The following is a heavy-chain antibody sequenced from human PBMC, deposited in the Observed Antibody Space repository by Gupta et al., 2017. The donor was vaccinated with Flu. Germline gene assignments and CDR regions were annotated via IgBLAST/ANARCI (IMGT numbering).Heavy chain of an antibody. CDR3: SKRQGANENWFDP. CDR2: ISVSGGST. Sequence: VRMAPGKGPEWVSVISVSGGSTYYADSVKGRLTITTDNSKSNLFLQITNLRAEDTAVYYCSKRQGANENWFDPWGQGTLVTVSS. V-gene: IGHV3-23*01. J-gene: IGHJ5*02.